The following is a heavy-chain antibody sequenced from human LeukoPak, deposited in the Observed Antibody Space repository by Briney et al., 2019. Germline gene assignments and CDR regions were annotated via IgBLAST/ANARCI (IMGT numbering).Heavy chain of an antibody. CDR1: GGSISSSSYY. Sequence: SETLSLTCTVSGGSISSSSYYWGWIRQPPGKGLEWIGSIYYSGSTYYNPSLKSRVTISVDTSKNQFSLKLSSVTAEDTAVYYCARYESGGSCYPAVGCYYYGMDVWGQGTTVTVSS. V-gene: IGHV4-39*07. CDR2: IYYSGST. J-gene: IGHJ6*02. CDR3: ARYESGGSCYPAVGCYYYGMDV. D-gene: IGHD2-15*01.